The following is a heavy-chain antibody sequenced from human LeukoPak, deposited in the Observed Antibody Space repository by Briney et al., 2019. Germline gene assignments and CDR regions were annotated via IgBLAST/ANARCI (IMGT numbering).Heavy chain of an antibody. CDR1: GFTFSSYG. Sequence: GGSLRLSRAASGFTFSSYGMHWVRQAPGKGLEWVAVIWYDGSNKYYADSVKGRFTISRDNSKNTLYVQMNSLGAEDTALYYCAKLGFDSSGSHSLVDYWGRGTPVTVSS. J-gene: IGHJ4*02. D-gene: IGHD3-22*01. V-gene: IGHV3-33*03. CDR3: AKLGFDSSGSHSLVDY. CDR2: IWYDGSNK.